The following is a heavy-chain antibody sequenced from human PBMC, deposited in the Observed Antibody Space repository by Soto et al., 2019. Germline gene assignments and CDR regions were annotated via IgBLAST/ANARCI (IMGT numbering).Heavy chain of an antibody. CDR2: IGTAGDT. CDR1: GFTFSSYD. CDR3: ARDPRPFYYGSGSTYYFDY. V-gene: IGHV3-13*01. J-gene: IGHJ4*02. Sequence: EVQLVESGGGLVQPGGSLRLSCAASGFTFSSYDMHWVRQATGKGLEWVSAIGTAGDTYYPGSVKGRFTISRDNAKNSLYLQMNSQRAGDTAVYYCARDPRPFYYGSGSTYYFDYWGQGTLVTVSS. D-gene: IGHD3-10*01.